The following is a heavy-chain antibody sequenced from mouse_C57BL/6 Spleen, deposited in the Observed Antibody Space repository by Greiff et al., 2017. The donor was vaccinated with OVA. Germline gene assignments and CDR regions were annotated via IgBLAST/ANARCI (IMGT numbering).Heavy chain of an antibody. Sequence: DVQLQESEGGLVQPGSSMKLSCTASGFTFSDYYMAWVRQVPEKGLEWVANINYDGSSTYYLDSLKSRFIISRDNAKNILYLQMSSLKSEDTATYYCARESYYGNSYYFDYWGQGTTLTVSS. CDR1: GFTFSDYY. CDR2: INYDGSST. J-gene: IGHJ2*01. CDR3: ARESYYGNSYYFDY. V-gene: IGHV5-16*01. D-gene: IGHD2-1*01.